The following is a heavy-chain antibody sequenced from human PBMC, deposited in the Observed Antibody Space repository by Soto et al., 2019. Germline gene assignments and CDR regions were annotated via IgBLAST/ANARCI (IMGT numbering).Heavy chain of an antibody. CDR1: GYTLTGYD. CDR3: ARGKQQLVRSNLLYHYYYYYGMDV. V-gene: IGHV1-8*01. J-gene: IGHJ6*02. Sequence: SVKVCCNASGYTLTGYDINVERQATGQGLEWIGWMNPNSGSTGYAQKFQGRVTMTRNTSISTAYMELSSLRSEDTAVYYCARGKQQLVRSNLLYHYYYYYGMDVWGQGTTVT. D-gene: IGHD6-13*01. CDR2: MNPNSGST.